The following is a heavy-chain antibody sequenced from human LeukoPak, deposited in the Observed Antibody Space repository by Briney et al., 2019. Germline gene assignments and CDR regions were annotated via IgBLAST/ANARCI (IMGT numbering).Heavy chain of an antibody. Sequence: SGTLSLTCTVSGASISSSYWSWIRQPPRKRLEWIGYIYYNGNTNSNPSLKSRVTISADTSKNQFSLRLSSVTAADSAVYYCVRGNYDNRGYSNAFDIWGQGAMLTVSS. V-gene: IGHV4-59*01. CDR3: VRGNYDNRGYSNAFDI. J-gene: IGHJ3*02. CDR2: IYYNGNT. CDR1: GASISSSY. D-gene: IGHD3-22*01.